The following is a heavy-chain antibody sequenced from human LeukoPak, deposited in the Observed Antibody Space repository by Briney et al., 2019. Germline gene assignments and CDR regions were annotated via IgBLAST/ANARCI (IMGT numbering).Heavy chain of an antibody. CDR2: IYYSGST. V-gene: IGHV4-59*08. Sequence: SETLSLTCTVSGGSISSYYWSWIRKPPGKGLGWIGYIYYSGSTNYNPSLKSRATISVDTSKNQFSLKLSSVTAADTAVYYCAGTLAVAGTAIDYWGQGTLVTVSS. CDR1: GGSISSYY. CDR3: AGTLAVAGTAIDY. J-gene: IGHJ4*02. D-gene: IGHD6-19*01.